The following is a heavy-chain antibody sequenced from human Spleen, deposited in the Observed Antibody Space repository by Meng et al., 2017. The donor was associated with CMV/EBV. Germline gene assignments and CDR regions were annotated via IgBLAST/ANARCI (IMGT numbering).Heavy chain of an antibody. Sequence: ASVKVSCKASGYNFTGYYMHWVRQAPGQGLEWMGWINPNSGGTNYAQKFQGRVTMTRDTSISTAYMELSRLRSDDTAVYYCARALVDTAMVTVDYWGQGTLVTVSS. CDR2: INPNSGGT. CDR3: ARALVDTAMVTVDY. V-gene: IGHV1-2*02. CDR1: GYNFTGYY. J-gene: IGHJ4*02. D-gene: IGHD5-18*01.